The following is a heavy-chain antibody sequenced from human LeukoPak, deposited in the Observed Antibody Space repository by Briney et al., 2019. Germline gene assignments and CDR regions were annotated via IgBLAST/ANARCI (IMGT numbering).Heavy chain of an antibody. CDR2: IYYSGST. J-gene: IGHJ4*02. D-gene: IGHD3-22*01. CDR1: GGSISSSGYY. CDR3: ARSRGGYYRYYFDY. Sequence: PSETLSLTCTVSGGSISSSGYYWSWIRQPPGKGLEWIGYIYYSGSTNYNPSLKSRVTISVDTSKNQFSLKLSSVTAADTAVYYCARSRGGYYRYYFDYWGQGTLVTVSS. V-gene: IGHV4-61*05.